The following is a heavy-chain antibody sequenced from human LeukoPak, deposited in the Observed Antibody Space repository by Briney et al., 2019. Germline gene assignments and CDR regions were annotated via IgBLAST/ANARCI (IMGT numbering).Heavy chain of an antibody. J-gene: IGHJ6*02. V-gene: IGHV3-23*01. D-gene: IGHD3-16*01. CDR2: ISGSGGST. CDR1: GFTFSSYA. Sequence: PGGSLRLSCAASGFTFSSYAMSWVRQAPGKGLEWVSAISGSGGSTYYADSVKGRFTISRDNSKNTLYLQMNSLRAEDTAVYYCARDVPPYLANYYYYGMDVWGQGTTVTVSS. CDR3: ARDVPPYLANYYYYGMDV.